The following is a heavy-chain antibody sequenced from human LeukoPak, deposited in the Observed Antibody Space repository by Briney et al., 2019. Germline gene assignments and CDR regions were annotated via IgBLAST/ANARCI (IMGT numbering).Heavy chain of an antibody. J-gene: IGHJ6*03. D-gene: IGHD2-15*01. CDR3: ARVLRYCSGGNCYSGGLGYMDV. CDR2: ISSSSSTI. Sequence: GSLRLSCAASGFTFSSYSMNWVRQAPGKGLEWVSYISSSSSTIYYADSVKGRFTISRDNAKNSLYLQMNGLRAEDTAVYYCARVLRYCSGGNCYSGGLGYMDVWGKGTTVTISS. CDR1: GFTFSSYS. V-gene: IGHV3-48*01.